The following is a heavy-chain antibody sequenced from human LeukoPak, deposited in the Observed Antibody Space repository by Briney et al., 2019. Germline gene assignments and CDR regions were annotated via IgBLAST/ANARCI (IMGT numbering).Heavy chain of an antibody. CDR3: ASSRYCSGGSCYFNRFDP. V-gene: IGHV3-21*01. D-gene: IGHD2-15*01. J-gene: IGHJ5*02. CDR2: ITSNGSKI. CDR1: GFTFSSYS. Sequence: GRSLRLSCAASGFTFSSYSMNGVRQAPGKGLEWVSAITSNGSKIYYADSVKGRFTISRDNAKNSLYMQMNSLRAEDTAVYYGASSRYCSGGSCYFNRFDPWGQGTLVTVSS.